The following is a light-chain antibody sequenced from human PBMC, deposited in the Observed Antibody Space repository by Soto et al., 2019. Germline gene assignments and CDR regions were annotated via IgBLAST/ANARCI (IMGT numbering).Light chain of an antibody. V-gene: IGKV3-20*01. Sequence: EIVLTQSPDTLSLSPGQRATLSCRASQSVRSDYFAWYQQKPGQPPRVIIFGVSTRATGVPDRFSGSGSGTDFTLTISRLEPEDFALYYCQQYGNSPLTFGGGTKVEIK. CDR2: GVS. CDR1: QSVRSDY. CDR3: QQYGNSPLT. J-gene: IGKJ4*01.